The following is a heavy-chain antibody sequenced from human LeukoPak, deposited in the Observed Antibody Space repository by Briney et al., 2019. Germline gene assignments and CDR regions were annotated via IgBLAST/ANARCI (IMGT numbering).Heavy chain of an antibody. CDR2: IYPGDSDA. Sequence: GXXLKISCKASGYSFTTYWIGWVRQVPGKGLEWMGIIYPGDSDASDNPSFQGQVTISVDTSITTAHLQWSSLKASDTAIYYCAISLGLSDTYWDFWGQGTLVTVTS. V-gene: IGHV5-51*01. CDR3: AISLGLSDTYWDF. D-gene: IGHD2-8*02. J-gene: IGHJ4*02. CDR1: GYSFTTYW.